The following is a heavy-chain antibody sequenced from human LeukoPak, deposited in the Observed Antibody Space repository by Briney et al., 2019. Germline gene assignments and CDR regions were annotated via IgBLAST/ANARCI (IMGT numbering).Heavy chain of an antibody. D-gene: IGHD3-22*01. CDR2: ISSSSSYI. CDR3: AREKYYYDSSGRLGMDV. CDR1: GFTFSSYS. V-gene: IGHV3-21*01. J-gene: IGHJ6*02. Sequence: SGGSLRLSCAASGFTFSSYSMNWVRQAPGKGLEWVSSISSSSSYIYYADSVKGRFTISRDNAKNSLYLQMNSLRAEDTAVYYCAREKYYYDSSGRLGMDVWGQGTTVTVSS.